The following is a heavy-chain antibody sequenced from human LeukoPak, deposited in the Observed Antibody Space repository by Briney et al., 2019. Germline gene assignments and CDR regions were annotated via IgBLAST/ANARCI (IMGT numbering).Heavy chain of an antibody. D-gene: IGHD2-2*01. V-gene: IGHV4-39*02. CDR2: IYYSGST. J-gene: IGHJ2*01. CDR1: GGSISSSSYY. Sequence: PETLSLTCTVSGGSISSSSYYWGWIRQPPGKGLEWIGSIYYSGSTYYNPSLKSRVTISVDTSKNQFSLKLSSVTAADTAVYYCAREDIVVVPAAMFGWGRGTLVTVSS. CDR3: AREDIVVVPAAMFG.